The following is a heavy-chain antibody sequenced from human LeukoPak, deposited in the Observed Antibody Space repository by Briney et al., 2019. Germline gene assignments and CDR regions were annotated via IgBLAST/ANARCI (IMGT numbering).Heavy chain of an antibody. V-gene: IGHV1-69*05. Sequence: GASVKVSCKASGYTFTSYYMHWVRQAPGQGLEWMGRIIPIFGTANYAQKFQGRVTITTDESTSTAYMELSSLRSEDTAVYYCARSNWNDDYYFDYWGQGTLVTVSS. CDR2: IIPIFGTA. D-gene: IGHD1-1*01. J-gene: IGHJ4*02. CDR3: ARSNWNDDYYFDY. CDR1: GYTFTSYY.